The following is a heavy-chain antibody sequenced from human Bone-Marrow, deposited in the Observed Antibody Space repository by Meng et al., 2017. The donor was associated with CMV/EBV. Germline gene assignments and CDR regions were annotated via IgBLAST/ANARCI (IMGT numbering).Heavy chain of an antibody. CDR3: ARAHHRNDYGDYVDALNV. CDR1: AFTFSRYR. CDR2: ISSDGSNK. V-gene: IGHV3-30-3*01. J-gene: IGHJ3*01. Sequence: GESLKISCAASAFTFSRYRMHWVRQAPGKGLEWVALISSDGSNKQYADSVKGRFTISRDNSRNTFYLQMSILRSEDTATYLCARAHHRNDYGDYVDALNVWGRGTMVTVSS. D-gene: IGHD4-17*01.